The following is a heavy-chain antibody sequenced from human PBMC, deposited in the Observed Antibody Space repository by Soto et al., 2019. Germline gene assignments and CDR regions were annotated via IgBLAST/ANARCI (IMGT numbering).Heavy chain of an antibody. D-gene: IGHD3-22*01. CDR2: IYYSGST. V-gene: IGHV4-31*03. Sequence: SETLSLTCTVSGCSISSGGYYWSWIRQHPGKGLEWIGYIYYSGSTYYNPSLKSRVTISVDTSKNQFSLKLSSVTAADTAVYYCARDSLGYSSGYYLAYWGQGTLVTVSS. J-gene: IGHJ4*02. CDR1: GCSISSGGYY. CDR3: ARDSLGYSSGYYLAY.